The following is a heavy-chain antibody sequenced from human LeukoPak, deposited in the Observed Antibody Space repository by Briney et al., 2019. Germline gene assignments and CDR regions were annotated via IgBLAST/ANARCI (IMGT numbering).Heavy chain of an antibody. CDR1: GFTFSNSG. CDR2: IWFDGSKK. V-gene: IGHV3-33*06. CDR3: ANIVGATRLKGTVDY. D-gene: IGHD1-26*01. J-gene: IGHJ4*02. Sequence: GRSLRLSCVASGFTFSNSGMHWVRQAPGKGLEWVAVIWFDGSKKFYADSVKGRFTISRDNSKNTLYLQMNSLRAEDTAVYYCANIVGATRLKGTVDYWGQGTLVTVSS.